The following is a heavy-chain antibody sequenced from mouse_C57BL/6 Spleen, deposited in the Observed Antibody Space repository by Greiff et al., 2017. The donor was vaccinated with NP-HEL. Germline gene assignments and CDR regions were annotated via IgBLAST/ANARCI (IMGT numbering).Heavy chain of an antibody. CDR1: GYTFTSYW. CDR2: IHPNSGST. V-gene: IGHV1-64*01. J-gene: IGHJ2*01. D-gene: IGHD2-2*01. CDR3: ARGEPMVTTDY. Sequence: QVQLKQPGAELVKPGASVKLSCKASGYTFTSYWMHWVKQRPGQGLEWIGMIHPNSGSTNYNEKFKSKATLTVDKSSSTAYMQLSSLTSEDSAVYYCARGEPMVTTDYWGQGTTLTVSS.